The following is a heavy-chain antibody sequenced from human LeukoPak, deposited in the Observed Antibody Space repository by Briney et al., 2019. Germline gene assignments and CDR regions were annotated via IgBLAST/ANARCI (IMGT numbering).Heavy chain of an antibody. Sequence: PSETLSLTCTVSGGSIRSYYWSWIRQPPGKGLEWIGYMDYSGSTNYNPSLKSRVTMSVDTSKNQFSLKMGSVTAADTAVCYCARCVGSNWFDPWGQGTLVTVSS. CDR3: ARCVGSNWFDP. J-gene: IGHJ5*02. CDR1: GGSIRSYY. CDR2: MDYSGST. D-gene: IGHD1-26*01. V-gene: IGHV4-59*01.